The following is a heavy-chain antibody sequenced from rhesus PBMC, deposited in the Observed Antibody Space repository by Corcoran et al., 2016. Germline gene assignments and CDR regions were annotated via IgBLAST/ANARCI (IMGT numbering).Heavy chain of an antibody. CDR1: EFTFSDHY. CDR3: ARGTYYFDY. Sequence: EVQLVESGGGLVQPGGSLRLSCAASEFTFSDHYMDWVRQAPGKGLEWVSSISGSSSSTYYPDSVKGRFTISRDNAKNTLYLQMNSPRAEDTAVYYCARGTYYFDYWGQGVLVTVSS. V-gene: IGHV3-37*01. CDR2: ISGSSSST. J-gene: IGHJ4*01.